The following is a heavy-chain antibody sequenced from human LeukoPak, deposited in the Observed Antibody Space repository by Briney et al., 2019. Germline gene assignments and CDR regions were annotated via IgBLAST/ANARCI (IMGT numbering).Heavy chain of an antibody. CDR2: ISAYNGNT. J-gene: IGHJ4*02. Sequence: ASVKVSCKASGYTFTSYGISWVRQAPGQGLEWMGWISAYNGNTNYAQKLQGRVTITRDTSASTAYMELSSLRSEDTAVYYCARAGESYYFDYWGQGTLVTVSS. CDR1: GYTFTSYG. D-gene: IGHD3-10*01. CDR3: ARAGESYYFDY. V-gene: IGHV1-18*01.